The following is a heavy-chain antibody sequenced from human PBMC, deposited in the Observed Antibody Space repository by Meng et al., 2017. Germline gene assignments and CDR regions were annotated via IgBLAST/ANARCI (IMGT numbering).Heavy chain of an antibody. V-gene: IGHV3-9*03. CDR3: AREFFGSGSYYEDDAFDI. CDR2: ISWNSGSI. J-gene: IGHJ3*02. CDR1: GFTFDDYA. Sequence: SLKISCAASGFTFDDYAMHWVRQAPGKGLEWVSGISWNSGSIGYADSVKGRFTISRDNAKNSLYLQMNSLRAEDMALYYCAREFFGSGSYYEDDAFDIWGQGTMVTVSS. D-gene: IGHD3-10*01.